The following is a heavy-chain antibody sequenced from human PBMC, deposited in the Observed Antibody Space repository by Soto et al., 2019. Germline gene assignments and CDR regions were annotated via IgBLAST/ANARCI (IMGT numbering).Heavy chain of an antibody. CDR3: ARRTEWYHRRKDAFDI. V-gene: IGHV4-34*01. CDR1: GGSFSGYY. D-gene: IGHD3-3*01. J-gene: IGHJ3*02. Sequence: SETLSLTCAVYGGSFSGYYWSWIRQPPGKGLEWIGEINHSGSTNYNPSLKSRVTISVDTSKNQFSLKLSSVTAADTAVYYCARRTEWYHRRKDAFDIWGQGTMVTVPS. CDR2: INHSGST.